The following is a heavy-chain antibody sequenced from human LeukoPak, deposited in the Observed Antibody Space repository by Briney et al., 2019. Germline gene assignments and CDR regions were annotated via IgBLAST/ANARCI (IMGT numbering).Heavy chain of an antibody. V-gene: IGHV1-2*02. J-gene: IGHJ3*02. CDR1: GYTFTGYY. D-gene: IGHD1-26*01. CDR2: INPNSGGT. CDR3: ARRGSYPKNDAFDI. Sequence: ASVKVSCKASGYTFTGYYMHWVRRAPGQGLEWMGWINPNSGGTNYAQKFQGRVTMTRDTSISTAYMELSRLRSDDTAVYYCARRGSYPKNDAFDIWGQGTMVTVSS.